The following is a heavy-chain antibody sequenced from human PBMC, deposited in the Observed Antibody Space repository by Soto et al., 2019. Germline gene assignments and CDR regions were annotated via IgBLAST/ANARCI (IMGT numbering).Heavy chain of an antibody. J-gene: IGHJ6*02. V-gene: IGHV3-9*01. CDR1: GFTFDDYA. CDR3: AKDMELGMNGAYYYYGMDV. Sequence: GGSLRLSCAASGFTFDDYAMHWVRQAPGKGLEWVSGISWNSGSIGYADSVKGRFTISRDNAKNSLYLQMNRLRAEDTALYYCAKDMELGMNGAYYYYGMDVWGQGTTVTVSS. D-gene: IGHD7-27*01. CDR2: ISWNSGSI.